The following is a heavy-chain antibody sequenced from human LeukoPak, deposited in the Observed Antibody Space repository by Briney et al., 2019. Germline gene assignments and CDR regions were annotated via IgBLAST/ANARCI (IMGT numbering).Heavy chain of an antibody. CDR3: ARGMEIYYDSSGYFV. CDR2: IIPIFGTA. V-gene: IGHV1-69*05. CDR1: GGTFSSYA. D-gene: IGHD3-22*01. Sequence: SVKVSCKASGGTFSSYAISWVRQAPGQGLEWMGGIIPIFGTANYAQKFQGRVTITTDESTSTAYMELSSLRSEDTAVYYCARGMEIYYDSSGYFVWGQGTLVTVSS. J-gene: IGHJ4*02.